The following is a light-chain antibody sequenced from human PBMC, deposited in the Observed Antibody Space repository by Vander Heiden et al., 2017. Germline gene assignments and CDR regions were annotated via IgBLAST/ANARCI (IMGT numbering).Light chain of an antibody. CDR3: QQYDTTPLT. CDR2: WAS. J-gene: IGKJ1*01. Sequence: DIVMTQSPDSLVVSLGERATINCKSSQSVLYSSNNKNYLAWYQQKPGQPPKLLIYWASTRESGVPDRFSGSGSGTDFTLTISSLQAEDVAVYYCQQYDTTPLTFGQGTKVEIK. V-gene: IGKV4-1*01. CDR1: QSVLYSSNNKNY.